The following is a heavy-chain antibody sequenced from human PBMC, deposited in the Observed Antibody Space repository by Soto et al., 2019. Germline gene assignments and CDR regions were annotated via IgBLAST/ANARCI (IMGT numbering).Heavy chain of an antibody. J-gene: IGHJ5*02. Sequence: QVQLTQSGAEVKKPGASVKVSCQASGYTFINYDINWVRQAPGQGLEWMGGISGHNGNTKYAQKVQGRVTMATNRSTTTAYMEPRSLSSDDTAVYYCARTMDLGGDCLDPWGEGSLVPVSS. D-gene: IGHD2-21*01. CDR2: ISGHNGNT. V-gene: IGHV1-18*04. CDR1: GYTFINYD. CDR3: ARTMDLGGDCLDP.